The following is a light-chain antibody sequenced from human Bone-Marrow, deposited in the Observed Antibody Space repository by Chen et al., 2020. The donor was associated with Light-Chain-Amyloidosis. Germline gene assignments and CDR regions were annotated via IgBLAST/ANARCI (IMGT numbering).Light chain of an antibody. CDR3: QQYGTSPLT. Sequence: DILLTQSPGTLSLSPGEGANLSCRASQTISSNYLTWYQQKFGQAPRLLIYGSSSRATGIPDRFTGSGSGTDFTLTISRLEPGDFAMYYCQQYGTSPLTFGGGTKVEIK. J-gene: IGKJ4*01. CDR1: QTISSNY. V-gene: IGKV3-20*01. CDR2: GSS.